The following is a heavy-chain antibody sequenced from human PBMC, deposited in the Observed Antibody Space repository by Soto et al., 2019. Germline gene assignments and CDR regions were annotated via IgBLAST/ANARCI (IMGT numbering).Heavy chain of an antibody. CDR3: AKGGTNDYLLTQEF. D-gene: IGHD3-9*01. V-gene: IGHV3-30*18. Sequence: QVQLVESGGGVVQPGRSLRLSCEASGFTFSSYVMHWVRQAPGKGLEWVAVMLYDGGNEYYADSVKGRFTISRDNSKNSMYLQMNSLRGEDTGVYDCAKGGTNDYLLTQEFWGQGSWVTVSS. CDR2: MLYDGGNE. CDR1: GFTFSSYV. J-gene: IGHJ4*02.